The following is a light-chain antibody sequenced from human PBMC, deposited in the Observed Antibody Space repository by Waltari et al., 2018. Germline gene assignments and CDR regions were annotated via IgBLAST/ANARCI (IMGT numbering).Light chain of an antibody. CDR2: EVS. J-gene: IGKJ2*01. V-gene: IGKV2-29*03. CDR1: QSLLHSDGKTY. CDR3: RQGMHRPPYT. Sequence: DIVMTQTPLSLSVPPGQPASISCKSSQSLLHSDGKTYLYWYLQTPGQSSQLLVYEVSSRFAGVPGRFCWSGSVTNLSLKISRVEADDVGVYYCRQGMHRPPYTFGQGTKLEIK.